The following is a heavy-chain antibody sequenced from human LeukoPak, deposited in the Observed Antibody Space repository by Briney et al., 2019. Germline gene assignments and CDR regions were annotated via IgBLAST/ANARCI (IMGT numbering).Heavy chain of an antibody. J-gene: IGHJ4*02. D-gene: IGHD3-3*01. Sequence: SVKVSCKASRDTLSRYAFSWVRQAPGEGLEWMGGIIPIFGAANYAQKFQGRVTITTDQSTSTAYMELSRLRSEDAAVYYCAITFGVVIGPFSHWGQGTLVSVSS. CDR1: RDTLSRYA. V-gene: IGHV1-69*05. CDR2: IIPIFGAA. CDR3: AITFGVVIGPFSH.